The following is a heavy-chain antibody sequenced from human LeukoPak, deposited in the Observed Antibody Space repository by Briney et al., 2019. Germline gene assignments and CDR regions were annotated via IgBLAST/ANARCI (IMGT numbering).Heavy chain of an antibody. V-gene: IGHV3-21*01. J-gene: IGHJ4*02. Sequence: GGSLRPSCAASGFTFSSYSMNWVRQAPGKGLEWVSSISSSSSYIYYADSVKGRFTISRDNAKNSLYLQMNSLRAEDTAVYYCARDPSPYYYGSGSPTDYWGQGTLVTVSS. CDR2: ISSSSSYI. D-gene: IGHD3-10*01. CDR1: GFTFSSYS. CDR3: ARDPSPYYYGSGSPTDY.